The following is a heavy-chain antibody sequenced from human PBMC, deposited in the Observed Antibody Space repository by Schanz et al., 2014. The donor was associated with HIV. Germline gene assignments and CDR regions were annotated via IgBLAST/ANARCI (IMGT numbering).Heavy chain of an antibody. V-gene: IGHV1-2*02. CDR3: ARGIVGATPAFDI. CDR1: GYSFSAYY. D-gene: IGHD1-26*01. CDR2: INPNSGGT. J-gene: IGHJ3*02. Sequence: QVQLLQSGPEVRKPGASVKVSCKASGYSFSAYYMHWVRQAPGQGPEWMGWINPNSGGTNYAQKFQGRVTMTRDTSXSTAYMELSRLRSDDTAVYYCARGIVGATPAFDIWGQGTMVTVSS.